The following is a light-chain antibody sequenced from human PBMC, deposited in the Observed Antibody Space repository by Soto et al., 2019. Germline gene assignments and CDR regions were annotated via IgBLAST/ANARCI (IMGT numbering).Light chain of an antibody. CDR2: DAS. V-gene: IGKV3-11*01. CDR1: QSVTSY. CDR3: QQRSDWPRT. Sequence: EIVLTQSPATLPLSPGERATLSCRASQSVTSYLAWYQQKPGQAPRLLIYDASKRATGIPARFSGGGSGTDFTLTISSLETEDFAVYFCQQRSDWPRTFGGGTKVDIK. J-gene: IGKJ4*01.